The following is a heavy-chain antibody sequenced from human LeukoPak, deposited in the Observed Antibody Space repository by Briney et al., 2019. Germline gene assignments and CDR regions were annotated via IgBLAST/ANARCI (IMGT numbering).Heavy chain of an antibody. Sequence: SETLSLTCTVSGGSISSSSYYWGWIRQPPGKGLEWIGSIYYSGSTYYNPSLKSRVTISVDTSKNQFSLKLSSVTAADTAVYYCARTVIAASGRSFYMDVWGKGTTVTISS. CDR1: GGSISSSSYY. J-gene: IGHJ6*03. CDR3: ARTVIAASGRSFYMDV. CDR2: IYYSGST. D-gene: IGHD6-13*01. V-gene: IGHV4-39*01.